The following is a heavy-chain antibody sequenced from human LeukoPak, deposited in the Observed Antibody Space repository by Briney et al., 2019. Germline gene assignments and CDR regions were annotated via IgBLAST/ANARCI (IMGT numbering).Heavy chain of an antibody. CDR3: ARGYCSSTICFQYFHH. V-gene: IGHV4-59*01. D-gene: IGHD2-2*01. J-gene: IGHJ1*01. CDR2: IYYSGST. CDR1: GGSISGYY. Sequence: SETLSLTCTVPGGSISGYYWSWIRQPPGKGLEWIGYIYYSGSTNYNPSLKSRVAISVDTSKNQFSLKLNSVTAADTAVYYCARGYCSSTICFQYFHHWGQGTLVTVSS.